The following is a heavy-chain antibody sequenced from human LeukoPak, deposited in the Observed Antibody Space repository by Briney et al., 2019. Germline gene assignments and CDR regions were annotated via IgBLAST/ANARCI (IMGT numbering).Heavy chain of an antibody. CDR3: TTEAYYYDSGAIKYFDY. V-gene: IGHV3-15*01. Sequence: TLGGSLKLSCAASGFTFSNAWMSWVRQAPGKGLEWVGRIKGKTDGGATHYAAPVKGRFTISRDDSKNTLYLQMNSPKTEDTAVYYCTTEAYYYDSGAIKYFDYWGQGTLVTVSS. J-gene: IGHJ4*02. D-gene: IGHD3-22*01. CDR1: GFTFSNAW. CDR2: IKGKTDGGAT.